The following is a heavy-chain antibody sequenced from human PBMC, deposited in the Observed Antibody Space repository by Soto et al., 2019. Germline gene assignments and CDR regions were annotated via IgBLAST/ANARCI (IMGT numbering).Heavy chain of an antibody. D-gene: IGHD3-22*01. J-gene: IGHJ5*02. CDR1: GFTFGDYA. CDR3: TRDQSDSSGYYLNWFDP. CDR2: IRSKAYGGTT. Sequence: PGGSLRLSCTASGFTFGDYAMSWVRQAPGKGLEWVGFIRSKAYGGTTEYAASVKGRFTISRDDSKSIAYLQMNSLKTEDTAVYYCTRDQSDSSGYYLNWFDPWGQGTLVTVSS. V-gene: IGHV3-49*04.